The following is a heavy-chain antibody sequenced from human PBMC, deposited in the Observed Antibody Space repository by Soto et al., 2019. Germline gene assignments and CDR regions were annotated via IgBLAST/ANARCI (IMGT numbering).Heavy chain of an antibody. CDR1: GGSIRNGNYY. CDR3: AKNETTRPWFDP. CDR2: IYYIGTT. V-gene: IGHV4-31*03. D-gene: IGHD1-1*01. J-gene: IGHJ5*02. Sequence: QVQLQESGPGLVKASQTLSLTCTVSGGSIRNGNYYWSWIRQLPGKGLEWIGNIYYIGTTSYNPYLKSRVIISIYTSKNQFPLELTSVLAADTAVYYCAKNETTRPWFDPWGQGTLVTVSS.